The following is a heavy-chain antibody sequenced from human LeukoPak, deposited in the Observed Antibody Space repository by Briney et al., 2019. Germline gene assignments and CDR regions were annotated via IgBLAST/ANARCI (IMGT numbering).Heavy chain of an antibody. CDR3: AKERGQWLARELDY. V-gene: IGHV3-43*01. CDR1: TLTFADYT. J-gene: IGHJ4*02. D-gene: IGHD6-19*01. Sequence: GRSMRLSCAVATLTFADYTMHCVRQAPGKGLEWVYLISWDGGSTYYADSVKGRFTISRDNSKNSLYLQMNSLRTEDTALYYCAKERGQWLARELDYWGQGTLVTVSS. CDR2: ISWDGGST.